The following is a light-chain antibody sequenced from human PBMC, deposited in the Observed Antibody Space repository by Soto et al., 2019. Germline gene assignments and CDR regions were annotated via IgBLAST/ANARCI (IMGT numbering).Light chain of an antibody. CDR1: QSVSSY. CDR2: DAS. CDR3: QQRSNWPLT. V-gene: IGKV3-11*01. J-gene: IGKJ3*01. Sequence: EIVLTQSPATLSLSPGERATLSCRASQSVSSYLAWYQQKPGQAPRLLIYDASNRATGIPARFSGSGSETDFTLTISSLEPEDFAVYSCQQRSNWPLTFGPGTKVDIK.